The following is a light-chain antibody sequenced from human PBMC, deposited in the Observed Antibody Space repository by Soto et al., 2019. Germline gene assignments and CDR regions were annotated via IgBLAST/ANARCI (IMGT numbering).Light chain of an antibody. J-gene: IGKJ5*01. CDR2: AAS. V-gene: IGKV3-11*01. CDR1: QSVSRR. Sequence: EVVLTQSPGTLSLSPGGRATLSCRASQSVSRRLAWYQQRPGQSPRLLIYAASSRATGIPDRFSGSGSGTDFTLTISSLEPEDSAVYYCQQRHMWPITFGQGTRLEIK. CDR3: QQRHMWPIT.